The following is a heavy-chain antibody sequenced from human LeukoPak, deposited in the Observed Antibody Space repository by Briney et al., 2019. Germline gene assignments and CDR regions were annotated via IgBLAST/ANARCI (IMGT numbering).Heavy chain of an antibody. J-gene: IGHJ6*02. Sequence: PGGSLRLSCAASGFTFSSYGMHWVRQAPGKGLEWVAVISYDGSNKYYADSVKGRFTISRDNSKNTLYLQMNSLRAEDTAVYYCAKSDMYIFGSYGMDVWGQGTTVTVSS. CDR1: GFTFSSYG. V-gene: IGHV3-30*18. D-gene: IGHD3-9*01. CDR3: AKSDMYIFGSYGMDV. CDR2: ISYDGSNK.